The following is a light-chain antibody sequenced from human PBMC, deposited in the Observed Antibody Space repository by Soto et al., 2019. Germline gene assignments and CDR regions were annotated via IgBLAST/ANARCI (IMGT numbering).Light chain of an antibody. J-gene: IGKJ5*01. Sequence: AIQLTQSPSSLSASVGDRVTITCRASQDIRGALAWYQQKPGKAPKLLIYAVYCLESGVPSRFSGSGSGTDFTLTISSLQPEDFATYYCQQFNTYPFTFGQGTRLEIK. CDR1: QDIRGA. CDR2: AVY. V-gene: IGKV1-13*02. CDR3: QQFNTYPFT.